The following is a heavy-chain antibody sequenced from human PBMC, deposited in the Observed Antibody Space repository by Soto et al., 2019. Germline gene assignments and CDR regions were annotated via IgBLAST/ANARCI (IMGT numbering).Heavy chain of an antibody. CDR2: INTGNGNT. D-gene: IGHD2-15*01. CDR1: GYTFNNYA. Sequence: QVQLVQSGAEVKEPGASVKVSCKASGYTFNNYAVHWVRQAPGQRLEWMGWINTGNGNTRYSQNFQGRVTITRDTSASSAYMELSSLRPEDTAVYYCARDVAKGHFEYWGQGTLVTVSS. CDR3: ARDVAKGHFEY. J-gene: IGHJ4*02. V-gene: IGHV1-3*04.